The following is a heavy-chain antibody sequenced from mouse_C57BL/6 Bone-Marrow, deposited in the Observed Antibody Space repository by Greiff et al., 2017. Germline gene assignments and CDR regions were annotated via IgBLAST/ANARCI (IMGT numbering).Heavy chain of an antibody. CDR3: ARLGGYYSNCDAMDY. Sequence: QVQLQQSGPELVKPGASVKISCKASGYAFSSSWMNWVKQRPGKGLEWIGRIYPGDGDTNYNGKFKGKATLTADKSSSTAYMQLSSLTSEDSAVYVCARLGGYYSNCDAMDYWGQGTSVTVSS. CDR2: IYPGDGDT. D-gene: IGHD2-5*01. J-gene: IGHJ4*01. CDR1: GYAFSSSW. V-gene: IGHV1-82*01.